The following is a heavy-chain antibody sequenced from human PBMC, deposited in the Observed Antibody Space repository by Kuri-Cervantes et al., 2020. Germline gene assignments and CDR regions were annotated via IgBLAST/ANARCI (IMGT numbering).Heavy chain of an antibody. D-gene: IGHD4-17*01. CDR2: IYTSGST. CDR3: TKNGAWCLDF. CDR1: GGSISSYY. J-gene: IGHJ2*01. V-gene: IGHV4-4*09. Sequence: SETLSLTCTVSGGSISSYYWSWVRQPPGKGLEWIGQIYTSGSTDYNPSLKGRVSISLDKSNNQFSLNLNSVTAADTAVYYCTKNGAWCLDFWGRGTVVTVSS.